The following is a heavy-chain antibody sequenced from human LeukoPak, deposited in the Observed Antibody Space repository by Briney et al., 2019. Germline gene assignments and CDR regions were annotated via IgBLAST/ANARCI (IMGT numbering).Heavy chain of an antibody. Sequence: ASVKVSCKASGGTFSSYAISWVRQAPGQGLEWMGRIIPILGIANYAQKFQGRVTITADKSTSTAYMELSSLRSEDTAVYYCAREGYGNWFDPWGQGTLVTVSS. J-gene: IGHJ5*02. V-gene: IGHV1-69*04. CDR2: IIPILGIA. CDR3: AREGYGNWFDP. CDR1: GGTFSSYA. D-gene: IGHD2-15*01.